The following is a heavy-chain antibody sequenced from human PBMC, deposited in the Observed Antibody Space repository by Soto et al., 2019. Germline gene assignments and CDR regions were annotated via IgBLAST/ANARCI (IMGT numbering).Heavy chain of an antibody. J-gene: IGHJ4*02. CDR3: ARYGRSSGYYFFDY. Sequence: TLSLTCTVSGGSISSGDYYWSWIRQPPGKGLEWIGYIYYSGSTYYNPSLKSRVTISVDTSKNQFSLKLSSVTAADTAVYYCARYGRSSGYYFFDYWGRGTLVTVSS. D-gene: IGHD3-22*01. CDR1: GGSISSGDYY. V-gene: IGHV4-30-4*01. CDR2: IYYSGST.